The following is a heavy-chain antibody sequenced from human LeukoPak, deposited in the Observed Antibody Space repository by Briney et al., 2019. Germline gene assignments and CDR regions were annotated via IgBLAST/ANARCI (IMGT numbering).Heavy chain of an antibody. CDR2: ISRSGTTI. D-gene: IGHD5-18*01. CDR3: ARDPEHTAMINFDY. CDR1: GFTFSDYY. V-gene: IGHV3-11*01. J-gene: IGHJ4*02. Sequence: GGSLGLSCAASGFTFSDYYMSWIRQAPGKGLEWVTYISRSGTTIYYANSVKGRFTISRDNAKNSLYLQMNSLRADDTAVYYCARDPEHTAMINFDYWGQGTLVTVSS.